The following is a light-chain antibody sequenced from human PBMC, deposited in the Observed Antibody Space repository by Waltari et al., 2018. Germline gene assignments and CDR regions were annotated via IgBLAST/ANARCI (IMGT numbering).Light chain of an antibody. CDR1: QSINNW. CDR2: KAS. CDR3: QHYITYPYT. J-gene: IGKJ4*01. V-gene: IGKV1-5*03. Sequence: DIQMTQSPSTLSASVGDRVTITCRASQSINNWLAWYQQKPGKAPKLLIYKASSLESGVPSRVSGSGSGTEFTLTISSLQPDDFSTYYCQHYITYPYTFGGGTQVEI.